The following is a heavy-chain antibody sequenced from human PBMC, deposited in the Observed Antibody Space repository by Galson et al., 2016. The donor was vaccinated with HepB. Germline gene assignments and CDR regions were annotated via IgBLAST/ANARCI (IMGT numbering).Heavy chain of an antibody. CDR1: GFTFSSYW. V-gene: IGHV3-74*01. J-gene: IGHJ4*02. CDR3: ARDIMTTFGGVLDY. D-gene: IGHD3-16*01. CDR2: INSDGSST. Sequence: SLRLSCAASGFTFSSYWMHWVRQAPGKGLVWVSRINSDGSSTSYADSVKGRFTISRDNAKNTLYLQMNSLRAEDTALYYCARDIMTTFGGVLDYWGQGTLVTVSS.